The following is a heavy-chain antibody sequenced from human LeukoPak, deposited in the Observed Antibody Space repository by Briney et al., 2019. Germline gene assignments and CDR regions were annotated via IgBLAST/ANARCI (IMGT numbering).Heavy chain of an antibody. CDR2: IPHDGNNK. D-gene: IGHD3-3*01. Sequence: GGSLRLSCVASEFTFSNYAMHWVRQAPVKGLEWLAVIPHDGNNKFYADSVKGRFTISRDNSKNTLYLQMNSLRDEDTAVYYCARGDVWSGYYMYYFDYWGQGTLVTVSS. CDR3: ARGDVWSGYYMYYFDY. J-gene: IGHJ4*02. V-gene: IGHV3-30-3*01. CDR1: EFTFSNYA.